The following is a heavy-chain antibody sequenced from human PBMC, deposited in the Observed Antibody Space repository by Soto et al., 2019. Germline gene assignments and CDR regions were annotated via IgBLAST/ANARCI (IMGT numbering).Heavy chain of an antibody. CDR2: ISAYNGNT. CDR3: ARGGSASDFDL. Sequence: QVQLVQSGAEVRKPGASVKVSCKASGFTFTNYGINWVRQAPGQGLEWMEWISAYNGNTNFAQKLQGRVSMTTDTSTTTAYMELRSLRSDDTAVYYCARGGSASDFDLWGQGTLVTVSS. CDR1: GFTFTNYG. D-gene: IGHD6-6*01. V-gene: IGHV1-18*01. J-gene: IGHJ4*02.